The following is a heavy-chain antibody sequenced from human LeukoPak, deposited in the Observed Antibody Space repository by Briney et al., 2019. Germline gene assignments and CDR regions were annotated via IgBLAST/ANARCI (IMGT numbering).Heavy chain of an antibody. Sequence: GGSLGLSCAASGFRFADYAMHWVRQAPGKGLEWVSGISWNSGSIGYADSVKGRFSISRDNAKNSLYLQMNSLRAEDTALYYCAKDAGYSGAFDIWGQGTMITVSS. CDR2: ISWNSGSI. CDR1: GFRFADYA. CDR3: AKDAGYSGAFDI. J-gene: IGHJ3*02. V-gene: IGHV3-9*01. D-gene: IGHD3-22*01.